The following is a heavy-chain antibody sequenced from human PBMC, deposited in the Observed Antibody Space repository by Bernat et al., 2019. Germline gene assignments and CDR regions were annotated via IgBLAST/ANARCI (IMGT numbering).Heavy chain of an antibody. Sequence: EVQLVESGGGLVQPGRSLRLSCAASGFTFDDYAMHWVRQAPGKGLEWVSGISWNSGSICYADSVKGRFTISRDNAKNSLYLQMNSLRAEDTALYYCARGSCSGSYCADAFDIWGQGTMVTVSS. D-gene: IGHD1-26*01. CDR2: ISWNSGSI. V-gene: IGHV3-9*01. J-gene: IGHJ3*02. CDR3: ARGSCSGSYCADAFDI. CDR1: GFTFDDYA.